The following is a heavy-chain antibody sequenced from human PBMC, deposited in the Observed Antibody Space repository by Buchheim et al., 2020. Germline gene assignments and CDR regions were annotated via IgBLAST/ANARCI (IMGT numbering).Heavy chain of an antibody. CDR3: AKVVSGSSGTPTDY. D-gene: IGHD6-13*01. Sequence: EVQLLESGGGLVQPGGSLRLSCAASGFSFNSYAMSWVRQAPGKGLEWVSTISGSGGSTYYADSVKGRFTISRDNSKNTLYLQMNSLRVDDTAVYYCAKVVSGSSGTPTDYWGQGTL. J-gene: IGHJ4*02. V-gene: IGHV3-23*01. CDR1: GFSFNSYA. CDR2: ISGSGGST.